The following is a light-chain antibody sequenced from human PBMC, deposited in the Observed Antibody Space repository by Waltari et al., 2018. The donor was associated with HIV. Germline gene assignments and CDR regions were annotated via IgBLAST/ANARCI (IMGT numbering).Light chain of an antibody. V-gene: IGLV2-23*02. CDR3: CSYAGSSTHVV. J-gene: IGLJ2*01. Sequence: QSALTQPASVSGSPGQSITISCTGTSSDVGSYNLGSWYRQHPGKAPKVMIYEVSKRPSGVSNRFSGSKSGNTASLTISGLQAEDEADYYCCSYAGSSTHVVFGGGTKLTVL. CDR1: SSDVGSYNL. CDR2: EVS.